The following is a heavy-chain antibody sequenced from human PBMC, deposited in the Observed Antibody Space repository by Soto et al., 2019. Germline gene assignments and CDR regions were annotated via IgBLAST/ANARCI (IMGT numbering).Heavy chain of an antibody. CDR3: AKDTVGGYSFWSGYYSDGLDV. Sequence: EVKLLESGGGLAQPGGSLRLSCVGSGFTFDSYAISWVRQAPGVRLQWIAAISGSADGTDYAHSVRGRFTISRDNAKKTVHLKMDSLRVEETAVYFCAKDTVGGYSFWSGYYSDGLDVWGQGTLVTVS. J-gene: IGHJ3*01. CDR2: ISGSADGT. CDR1: GFTFDSYA. D-gene: IGHD3-3*01. V-gene: IGHV3-23*01.